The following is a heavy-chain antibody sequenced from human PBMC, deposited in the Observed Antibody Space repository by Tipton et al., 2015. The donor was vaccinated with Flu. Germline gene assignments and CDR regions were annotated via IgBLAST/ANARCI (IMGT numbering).Heavy chain of an antibody. CDR3: ARDWRRYCTNGVCYTGGHYYYYSGMDV. D-gene: IGHD2-8*01. CDR2: IYYSGST. Sequence: TLSLTCTVSGGSISSYYWSWIRQPPGKGLEWIGYIYYSGSTNYNPSLKSRVTISVDTSKNQFSLKLSSVTAADTAVYYCARDWRRYCTNGVCYTGGHYYYYSGMDVWGQVTTVTVSS. J-gene: IGHJ6*02. V-gene: IGHV4-59*01. CDR1: GGSISSYY.